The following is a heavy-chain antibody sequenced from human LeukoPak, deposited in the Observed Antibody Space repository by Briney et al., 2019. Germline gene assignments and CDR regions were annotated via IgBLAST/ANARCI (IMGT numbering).Heavy chain of an antibody. J-gene: IGHJ4*02. Sequence: SETLSLTCAVYGGSFSGYYWSWIRQPPGKGLEWIGEINHSGSTNYNPSLKSRVTISVDTSKNQFSLKLSSVTAADTAVYYRARGKYSSSPADYWGQGTLVTVSS. D-gene: IGHD6-6*01. V-gene: IGHV4-34*01. CDR1: GGSFSGYY. CDR2: INHSGST. CDR3: ARGKYSSSPADY.